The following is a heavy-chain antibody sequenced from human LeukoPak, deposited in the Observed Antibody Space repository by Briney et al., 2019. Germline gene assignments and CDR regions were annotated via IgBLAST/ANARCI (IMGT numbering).Heavy chain of an antibody. D-gene: IGHD3-22*01. Sequence: ASVKVSCKASGGTFSSYAISWVRQAPGQGLEWMGWISAYNGNTNYAQKLQGRVTMTTDTSTSTAYMELRSLRSDDTAVYYCARLVAYYDSSGYPGDYWGQGTLVTVSS. J-gene: IGHJ4*02. V-gene: IGHV1-18*01. CDR1: GGTFSSYA. CDR2: ISAYNGNT. CDR3: ARLVAYYDSSGYPGDY.